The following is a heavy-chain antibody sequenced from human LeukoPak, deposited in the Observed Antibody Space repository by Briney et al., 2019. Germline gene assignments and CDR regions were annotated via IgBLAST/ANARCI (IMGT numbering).Heavy chain of an antibody. CDR2: INHSGST. Sequence: PSETLSLTCAVYGGSFSGYYWSWIRQPPGKGLEWIGEINHSGSTNYNPSLKSRVTISVDASKNQFSLKLSSVTAADTAVYYCARLKAALAAAGNYYYYYMDVWGKGTTVTISS. CDR1: GGSFSGYY. V-gene: IGHV4-34*01. D-gene: IGHD6-13*01. CDR3: ARLKAALAAAGNYYYYYMDV. J-gene: IGHJ6*03.